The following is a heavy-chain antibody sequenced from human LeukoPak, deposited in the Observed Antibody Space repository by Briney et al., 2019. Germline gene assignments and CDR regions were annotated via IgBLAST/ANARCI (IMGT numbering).Heavy chain of an antibody. V-gene: IGHV3-64*01. CDR2: ISSNGLST. D-gene: IGHD5-12*01. CDR3: VRDFKWLETFDI. CDR1: GLTFSYHA. Sequence: GGSLRLPRAASGLTFSYHAMLCVRQPPGKALEYVSTISSNGLSTYYGSSVMGRFTVSRDNSKNTLYLQMGSLRAEDMAVYYCVRDFKWLETFDIWGRGTMVTVSS. J-gene: IGHJ3*02.